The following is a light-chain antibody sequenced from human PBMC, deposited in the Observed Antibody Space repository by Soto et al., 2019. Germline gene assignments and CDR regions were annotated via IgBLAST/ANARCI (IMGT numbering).Light chain of an antibody. CDR1: QNVYNN. CDR3: QECRNWPLT. V-gene: IGKV3-15*01. CDR2: DAS. Sequence: EIVMTQSPATLSVSPGEGATLSCKASQNVYNNLAWYQQRPGQPPRLLIYDASTRSTGISARFSGSGYGTEFTPAIRSQQSDDFAVYFCQECRNWPLTFGGGTKVEIK. J-gene: IGKJ4*01.